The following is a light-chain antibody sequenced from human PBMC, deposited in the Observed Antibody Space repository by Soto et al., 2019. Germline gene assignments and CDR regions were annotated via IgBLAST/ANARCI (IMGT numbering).Light chain of an antibody. CDR3: QKYTRAPFN. J-gene: IGKJ3*01. Sequence: DIQMTQSPSSLSAAVGDRVTITCRASQGIDTYLAWYQQKPGKVPKLLIYAASTLQSGVPSRFSGSGSGTDFTLTISSLQPEDVATYYCQKYTRAPFNFGPGS. CDR1: QGIDTY. V-gene: IGKV1-27*01. CDR2: AAS.